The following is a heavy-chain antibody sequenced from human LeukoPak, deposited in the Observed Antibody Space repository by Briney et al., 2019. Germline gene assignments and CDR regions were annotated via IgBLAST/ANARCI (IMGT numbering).Heavy chain of an antibody. CDR2: SSSRSTYI. D-gene: IGHD1-14*01. CDR3: VGGNSPGSLWPTCRLDAFFL. CDR1: GYTFSDNS. Sequence: GGSLRLSCAASGYTFSDNSVNWVRHVEGKGLEWVGSSSSRSTYIIYANSVKGRLIICRVDAWNSPFLQMNSLIAADAALYYWVGGNSPGSLWPTCRLDAFFLRGQGTMVIVSS. V-gene: IGHV3-21*06. J-gene: IGHJ3*01.